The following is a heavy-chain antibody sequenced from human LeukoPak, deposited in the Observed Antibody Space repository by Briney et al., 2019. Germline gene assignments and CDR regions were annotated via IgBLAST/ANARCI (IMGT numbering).Heavy chain of an antibody. CDR2: ISSSSSYI. CDR1: GFTFSSYS. J-gene: IGHJ4*02. D-gene: IGHD3-3*01. CDR3: AREDSEGYYDFWSGSPGIDY. Sequence: PGGSLRLSCAASGFTFSSYSMNWVRQAPGKGLEWVSSISSSSSYIYYADSVKGRLTISRDNAKNSLYLQMNSLRAEDTAVYYCAREDSEGYYDFWSGSPGIDYWGQGTLVTVSS. V-gene: IGHV3-21*01.